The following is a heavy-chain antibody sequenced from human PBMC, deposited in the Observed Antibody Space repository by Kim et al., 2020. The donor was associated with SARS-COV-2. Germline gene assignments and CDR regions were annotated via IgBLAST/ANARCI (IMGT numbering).Heavy chain of an antibody. J-gene: IGHJ4*02. CDR3: ARGGGSYYPW. V-gene: IGHV1-3*01. CDR2: INVDTGNT. Sequence: ASVKVSCKPSGYTFTRYAIHWVCQAPGHSLEWVGWINVDTGNTKYSENFQGRVTLTRDTSASTAYMELSSLRSEDTAVYYCARGGGSYYPWWGQGTLVTVSS. CDR1: GYTFTRYA. D-gene: IGHD1-26*01.